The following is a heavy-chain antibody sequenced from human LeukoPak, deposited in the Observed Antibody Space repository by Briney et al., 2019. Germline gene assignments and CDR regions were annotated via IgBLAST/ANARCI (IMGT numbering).Heavy chain of an antibody. J-gene: IGHJ4*02. CDR3: ARGNIAAAGIHY. CDR1: GFTFDDYA. V-gene: IGHV3-74*01. D-gene: IGHD6-13*01. CDR2: INGDGSST. Sequence: GGSLRLSCAASGFTFDDYAMHWVRQAPGKGLVWVSRINGDGSSTTYVDSVMGRFTVSRDNAKNTLYLQMNSVRAEDTAVYYCARGNIAAAGIHYWGQGTLVIVSS.